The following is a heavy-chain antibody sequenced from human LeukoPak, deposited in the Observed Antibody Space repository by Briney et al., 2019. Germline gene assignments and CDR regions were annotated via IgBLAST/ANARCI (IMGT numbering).Heavy chain of an antibody. CDR3: ARRTMGTAFDI. Sequence: PSETLSLTCTVSGGSISSYYWSWIRQPPGKGLEWIGYIYYSGSTNYNPSLKSRVTISVDTSKNQFSPKLSSVTAADTAVYYCARRTMGTAFDIWGQGTMVTVSS. CDR1: GGSISSYY. J-gene: IGHJ3*02. CDR2: IYYSGST. V-gene: IGHV4-59*08. D-gene: IGHD2-2*01.